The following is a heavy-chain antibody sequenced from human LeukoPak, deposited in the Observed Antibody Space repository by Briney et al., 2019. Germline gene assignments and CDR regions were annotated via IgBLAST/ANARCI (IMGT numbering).Heavy chain of an antibody. V-gene: IGHV3-7*01. CDR3: GKGSVTELDF. D-gene: IGHD2-21*02. J-gene: IGHJ4*02. CDR2: IKYDGSEK. Sequence: GGSLRLSCAASGFTFSSFWMSWDRQAPGGRLEWMANIKYDGSEKGYVDSVKGRFTISRDNAKNSLYLQMDSLRAEDTAVYYCGKGSVTELDFWGQGTLVAVSS. CDR1: GFTFSSFW.